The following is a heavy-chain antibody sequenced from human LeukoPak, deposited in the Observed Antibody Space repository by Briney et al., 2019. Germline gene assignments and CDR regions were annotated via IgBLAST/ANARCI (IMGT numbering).Heavy chain of an antibody. J-gene: IGHJ4*02. V-gene: IGHV1-46*01. D-gene: IGHD2-15*01. CDR1: GYTFTSYG. Sequence: ASVKVSCKASGYTFTSYGISWVRQAPGQGLEWMGKINPSGGSTSYAQKFQGRVTMTRDTSASTVYMELSSLRSEDTAIYYCARTIVDGGTSHWGQGTLVTVSS. CDR2: INPSGGST. CDR3: ARTIVDGGTSH.